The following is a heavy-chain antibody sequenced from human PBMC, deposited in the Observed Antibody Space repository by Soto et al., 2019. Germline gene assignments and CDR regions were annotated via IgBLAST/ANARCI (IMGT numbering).Heavy chain of an antibody. CDR3: ARGAAVAGPPGDAFDI. CDR2: ISAYNGNT. CDR1: GYTFTSYG. J-gene: IGHJ3*02. V-gene: IGHV1-18*01. Sequence: QVQLVQSGAEVKKPGASVKVSCKASGYTFTSYGISWVRQAPGQGLEWMGWISAYNGNTNYAQKLQGRVTMTTDTSTSTAHRELRSLRADDTAVYYCARGAAVAGPPGDAFDIWGQGTMVTVSS. D-gene: IGHD6-19*01.